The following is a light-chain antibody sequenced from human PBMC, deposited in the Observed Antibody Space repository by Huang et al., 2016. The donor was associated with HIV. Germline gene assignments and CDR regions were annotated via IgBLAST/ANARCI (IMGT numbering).Light chain of an antibody. CDR2: AAT. CDR3: QQTYITPLT. J-gene: IGKJ2*01. CDR1: QSISSY. V-gene: IGKV1-39*01. Sequence: DIQMTQSPSSLSASVGDRVTITCRASQSISSYLNWYQQKPGPAPKVLIYAATSLQSGVPSRFSGSGAGIDFTLTINNLQPEDSATYYCQQTYITPLTFGQGTKLEIK.